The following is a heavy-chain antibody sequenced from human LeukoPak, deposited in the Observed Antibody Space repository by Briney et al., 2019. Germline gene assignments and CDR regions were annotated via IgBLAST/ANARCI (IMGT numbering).Heavy chain of an antibody. V-gene: IGHV3-30*02. CDR3: ATQSITLVVVISPFDY. Sequence: GGSLRLSCAASGFPMHWVCQAPGKGLEWVALIQDDGATTNYADSVRGRFTISRDNSKSTVYLQMNSLKPDDTAVYYCATQSITLVVVISPFDYWGQGTLVTVSS. D-gene: IGHD3-22*01. J-gene: IGHJ4*02. CDR1: GFP. CDR2: IQDDGATT.